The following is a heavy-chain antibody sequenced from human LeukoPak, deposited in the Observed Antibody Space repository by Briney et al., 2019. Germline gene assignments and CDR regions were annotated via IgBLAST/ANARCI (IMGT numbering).Heavy chain of an antibody. J-gene: IGHJ3*02. V-gene: IGHV4-39*07. CDR3: ARDLPDSSSWEFTGDRAFDI. Sequence: PSETLSLTCTVSGGSISSSSYYWGWIRQPPGKGLEWIGSIYYSGSTYYNPSLKSRVTISVDTSKNQFSLKLSSVTAADTAVYYCARDLPDSSSWEFTGDRAFDIWGQGTMVTVSS. CDR1: GGSISSSSYY. D-gene: IGHD6-13*01. CDR2: IYYSGST.